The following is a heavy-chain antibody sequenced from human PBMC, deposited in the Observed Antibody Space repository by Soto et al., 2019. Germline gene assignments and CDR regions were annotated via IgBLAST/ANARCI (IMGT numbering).Heavy chain of an antibody. CDR2: IVVGSGNT. V-gene: IGHV1-58*01. CDR1: GFTFTSSA. CDR3: AAFHYDILTGYSNDAFDI. Sequence: ASVKVSCKASGFTFTSSAVQWVRQARGQRLEWIGWIVVGSGNTNYAQKFQERVTITRDMSTSTAYMELSSLRSEDTAVYYCAAFHYDILTGYSNDAFDIWGQGTMVTVSS. D-gene: IGHD3-9*01. J-gene: IGHJ3*02.